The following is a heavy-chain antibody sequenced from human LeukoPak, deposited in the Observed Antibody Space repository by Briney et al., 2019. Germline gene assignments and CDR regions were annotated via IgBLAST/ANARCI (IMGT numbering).Heavy chain of an antibody. J-gene: IGHJ4*02. CDR2: IKQDGSKK. D-gene: IGHD5-24*01. CDR3: TRVGYIDEGIDY. CDR1: GFPFNAYC. Sequence: PGGSLRLSCAASGFPFNAYCMTWVRQAPGKGLEWVANIKQDGSKKSYVDSVKGRFTISRDNAKNSLYLQMNSLRAEDRAIYYCTRVGYIDEGIDYWGQGTLVTVSS. V-gene: IGHV3-7*04.